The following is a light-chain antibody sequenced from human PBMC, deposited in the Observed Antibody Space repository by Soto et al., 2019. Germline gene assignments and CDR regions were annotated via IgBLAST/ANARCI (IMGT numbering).Light chain of an antibody. CDR2: ATS. CDR1: QSVSRSY. V-gene: IGKV3-20*01. Sequence: EILLTRSPCTLSLSPGERATLSCRARQSVSRSYLAWYQQKPGHAPSALIHATSSRATGIPDRLSGSGSGTDFTLTISSLDPEDFAVYYCQPYGSSGTCGQGTKVDIK. J-gene: IGKJ1*01. CDR3: QPYGSSGT.